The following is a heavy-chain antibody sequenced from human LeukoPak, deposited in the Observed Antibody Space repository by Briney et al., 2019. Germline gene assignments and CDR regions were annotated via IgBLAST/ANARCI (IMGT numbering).Heavy chain of an antibody. CDR1: GFTFSDYY. CDR2: ISSSGGTI. D-gene: IGHD3-3*01. CDR3: ARDPYYDFWSGLPPYFDY. J-gene: IGHJ4*02. Sequence: GGSLRLSCAASGFTFSDYYMSWIRQAPGKGLEWVSYISSSGGTIYYADSVKGRFTITRDNAKNSLYPQMNSLRAEDTAVYYCARDPYYDFWSGLPPYFDYWGQGTLVTVSS. V-gene: IGHV3-11*04.